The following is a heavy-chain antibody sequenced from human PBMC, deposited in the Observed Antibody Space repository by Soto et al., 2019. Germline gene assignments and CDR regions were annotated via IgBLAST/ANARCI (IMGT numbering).Heavy chain of an antibody. CDR2: IYSGGST. D-gene: IGHD1-1*01. Sequence: GGSLRLSCAASGFTVSSNYMSWVRQAPGRGLEWVSVIYSGGSTYYADSVKGRFTISRDSSKNTLYLQMNSLRVDDTAVYYCANDGSSRPKAHWGQGTLVTVSS. J-gene: IGHJ4*02. CDR3: ANDGSSRPKAH. V-gene: IGHV3-66*01. CDR1: GFTVSSNY.